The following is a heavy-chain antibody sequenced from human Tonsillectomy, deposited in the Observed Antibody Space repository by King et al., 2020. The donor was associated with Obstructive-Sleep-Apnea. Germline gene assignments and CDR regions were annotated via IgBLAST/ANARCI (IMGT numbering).Heavy chain of an antibody. CDR2: IYYSGYT. D-gene: IGHD2-8*01. V-gene: IGHV4-30-4*01. J-gene: IGHJ4*02. CDR3: ARGDFDHFVLVSGAYFDY. CDR1: GGSISGGDYY. Sequence: QLQESGPGLLKPSQTLSLTCTVSGGSISGGDYYWSWIRQPPGKGLEWIGYIYYSGYTYYNPSLKSRVTISVDTSKNQFSLKLNSGTAADTAVYYCARGDFDHFVLVSGAYFDYWGQGTLVTVSS.